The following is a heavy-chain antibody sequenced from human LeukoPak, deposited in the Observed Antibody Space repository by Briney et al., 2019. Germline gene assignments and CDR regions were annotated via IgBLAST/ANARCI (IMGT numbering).Heavy chain of an antibody. V-gene: IGHV4-39*01. D-gene: IGHD3-10*01. CDR3: AILSGFYFDY. Sequence: PSETLSLTCTVPGGSISSSSYYWGWIRQPPGKGLEWIGSIYYSGSTYYNPSLKSRVTISVDTSKNQFSLKLSSVTAADTAVYYCAILSGFYFDYWGQGTLVTVSS. CDR2: IYYSGST. CDR1: GGSISSSSYY. J-gene: IGHJ4*02.